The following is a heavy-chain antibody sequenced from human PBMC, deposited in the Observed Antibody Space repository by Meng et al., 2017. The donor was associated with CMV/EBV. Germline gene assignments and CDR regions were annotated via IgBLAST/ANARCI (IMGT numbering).Heavy chain of an antibody. J-gene: IGHJ6*02. CDR1: GGTFSSYA. V-gene: IGHV1-8*03. CDR3: ARFKGMDV. Sequence: GGSLRLSCKASGGTFSSYAISWVRQATGQGLEWMGWMNPNSGHTDYAQKFQGRVTITRNTSISTAYMELSSLRSEDTAVYYCARFKGMDVWGQGTTVTVSS. CDR2: MNPNSGHT.